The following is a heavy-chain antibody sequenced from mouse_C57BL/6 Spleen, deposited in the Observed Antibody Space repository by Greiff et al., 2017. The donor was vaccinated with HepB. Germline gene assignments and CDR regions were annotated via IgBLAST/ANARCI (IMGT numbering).Heavy chain of an antibody. J-gene: IGHJ2*01. V-gene: IGHV14-3*01. Sequence: EVQLKQSVAELVRPGASVKLSCTASGFNIKNTYMHWVKQRPEQGLEWIGRIDPANGNTKYAPKFQGKATITADTSSNTAYLQLSSLTSADTASYYCASPIYYGNWGYFDYWGQGTTLTVSS. CDR1: GFNIKNTY. CDR2: IDPANGNT. CDR3: ASPIYYGNWGYFDY. D-gene: IGHD2-1*01.